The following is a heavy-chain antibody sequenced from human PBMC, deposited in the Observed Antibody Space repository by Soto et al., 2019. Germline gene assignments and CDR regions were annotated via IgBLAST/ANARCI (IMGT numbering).Heavy chain of an antibody. CDR3: AREYNWNDVRYGMDV. CDR2: IIPIFGTA. CDR1: GGTFSSYA. D-gene: IGHD1-20*01. V-gene: IGHV1-69*13. Sequence: SVKVSFKASGGTFSSYAISWVRQAPGQGLGWMGGIIPIFGTANYAQKFQGRVTITADESTSTAYMELSSLRSEDTAVYFCAREYNWNDVRYGMDVWGQGTTVTVSS. J-gene: IGHJ6*02.